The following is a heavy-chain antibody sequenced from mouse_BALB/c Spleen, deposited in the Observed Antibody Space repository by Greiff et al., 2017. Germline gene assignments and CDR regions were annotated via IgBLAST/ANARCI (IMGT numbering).Heavy chain of an antibody. J-gene: IGHJ2*01. Sequence: VQLQQSGPGLVKPSQSLSLTCSVTGYSITSGYYWNWIRQFPGNKLEWMGYISYDGSNNYNPSLKNRISITRDTSKNQFFLKLNSVTTEDTATYYCARDYSFDYWGQGTTRTVSS. CDR3: ARDYSFDY. CDR1: GYSITSGYY. V-gene: IGHV3-6*02. CDR2: ISYDGSN.